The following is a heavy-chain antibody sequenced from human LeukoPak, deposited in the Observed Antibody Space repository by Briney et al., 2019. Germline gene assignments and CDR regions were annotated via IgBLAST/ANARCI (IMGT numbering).Heavy chain of an antibody. V-gene: IGHV3-21*01. Sequence: PGGSLLLSCAASGFTFSSYSMNWVRQAPGKGLEWVSSISSSSSYIYYADSVKGRFTISRDNAKNSLYLQMNSLRAEDTAVYYCASSLVVVPAAITDYWGQGTLVTVSS. CDR1: GFTFSSYS. J-gene: IGHJ4*02. CDR3: ASSLVVVPAAITDY. CDR2: ISSSSSYI. D-gene: IGHD2-2*01.